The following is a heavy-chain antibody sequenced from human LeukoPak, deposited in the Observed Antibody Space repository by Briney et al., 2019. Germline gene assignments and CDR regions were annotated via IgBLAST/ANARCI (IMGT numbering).Heavy chain of an antibody. CDR3: AKDQGVGATGKYRYYYYYMDG. J-gene: IGHJ6*03. Sequence: GESLRLSCAASGFTFSSDGMHWVRQAPGKGLEWESFIRYDGSNKSYADSVKGRFTISRDNSKNTLYPQKNRLRAEARAVYCCAKDQGVGATGKYRYYYYYMDGWGKGTTVTISS. D-gene: IGHD1-26*01. V-gene: IGHV3-30*02. CDR1: GFTFSSDG. CDR2: IRYDGSNK.